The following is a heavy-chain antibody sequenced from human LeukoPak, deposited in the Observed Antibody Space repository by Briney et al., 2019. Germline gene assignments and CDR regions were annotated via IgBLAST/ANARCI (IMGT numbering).Heavy chain of an antibody. J-gene: IGHJ4*02. CDR3: ARVGDYGGLPSDY. V-gene: IGHV3-53*01. CDR2: IYSGGST. D-gene: IGHD4-23*01. Sequence: GGSLRLSCAASGFTVSSNYMSWVRQAPGKGLEWVSVIYSGGSTYYADSVKGRFTISRDNSKNTLYLQMNSLRAEDTAVYYCARVGDYGGLPSDYWGQGTLVTVSS. CDR1: GFTVSSNY.